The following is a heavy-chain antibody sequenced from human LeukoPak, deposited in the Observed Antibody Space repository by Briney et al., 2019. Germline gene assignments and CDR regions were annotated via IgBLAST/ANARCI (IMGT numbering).Heavy chain of an antibody. V-gene: IGHV3-7*01. CDR2: IKQDGSEK. J-gene: IGHJ4*02. CDR3: ARVDGSEDD. CDR1: GFTFSSYG. Sequence: PGGSLRLSCAASGFTFSSYGMHWVRQAPGKGLEWVAEIKQDGSEKYYVDSVKGRFTISRDNAKNSLYLQMNSLRADDTAVYYCARVDGSEDDWGQGTLVTVSS. D-gene: IGHD2-2*03.